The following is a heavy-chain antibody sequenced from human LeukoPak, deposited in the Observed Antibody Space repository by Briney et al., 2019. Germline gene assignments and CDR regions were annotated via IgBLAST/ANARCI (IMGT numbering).Heavy chain of an antibody. CDR2: IIPIFGTA. CDR3: ARSPWELSPTNNWFDP. V-gene: IGHV1-69*13. J-gene: IGHJ5*02. Sequence: GASVKVSCKASGGTFSSYAISWVRQAPGQGLEWMGGIIPIFGTANYAQKFQGRTADESTSTAYMELSSLRSEDTAVYYCARSPWELSPTNNWFDPWGQGTLVTVSS. D-gene: IGHD3-16*02. CDR1: GGTFSSYA.